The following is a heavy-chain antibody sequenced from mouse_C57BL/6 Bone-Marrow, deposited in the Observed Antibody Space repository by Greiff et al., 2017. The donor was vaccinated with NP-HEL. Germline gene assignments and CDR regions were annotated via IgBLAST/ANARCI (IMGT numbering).Heavy chain of an antibody. D-gene: IGHD1-1*01. V-gene: IGHV1-53*01. Sequence: QVQLQQPGSELVKPGASVKLSCKASGYTFTSYWMHWVKQRPGQGLEWIGNINPSNGGTNYNEKFKSKATLTVDKSSSTAYMQLSSLTSEDSAVYYCARPYYGSRYYYAMDYWGQGTSVTVSS. J-gene: IGHJ4*01. CDR1: GYTFTSYW. CDR2: INPSNGGT. CDR3: ARPYYGSRYYYAMDY.